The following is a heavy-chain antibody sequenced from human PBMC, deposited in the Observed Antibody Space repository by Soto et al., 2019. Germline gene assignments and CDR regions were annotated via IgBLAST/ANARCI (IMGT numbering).Heavy chain of an antibody. J-gene: IGHJ4*02. V-gene: IGHV4-39*01. D-gene: IGHD6-19*01. CDR2: IHHSGST. Sequence: SETLSLTCTVSGDSISGSSYHWGWIRQPPGKGLEWIGSIHHSGSTYYNPSLRSRATTSVDPSKSQFSLNLRSVTATDTAVFYCARHGHSSGWFFFDSWGQGTLVTVSS. CDR1: GDSISGSSYH. CDR3: ARHGHSSGWFFFDS.